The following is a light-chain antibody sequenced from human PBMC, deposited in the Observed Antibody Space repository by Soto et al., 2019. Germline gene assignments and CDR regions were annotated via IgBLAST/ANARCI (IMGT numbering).Light chain of an antibody. V-gene: IGKV3-20*01. J-gene: IGKJ5*01. CDR1: QSVSSSY. Sequence: EIVLTQSPGTLSLSPGERATLYCRASQSVSSSYLAWYQQKPGQAPRLLIYGASSRATGIPDRFSGSGSGTDFTLAINRLEPEDFAVYSCQQYGSSPITFGQGTRLEI. CDR2: GAS. CDR3: QQYGSSPIT.